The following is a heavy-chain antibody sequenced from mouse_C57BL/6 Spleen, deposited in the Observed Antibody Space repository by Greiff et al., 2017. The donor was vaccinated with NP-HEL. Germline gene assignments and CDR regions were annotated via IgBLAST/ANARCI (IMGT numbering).Heavy chain of an antibody. CDR1: GYTFTDYY. CDR2: INPYNGGT. CDR3: ASDYGSSHRYFDV. J-gene: IGHJ1*03. Sequence: EVKLQQSGPVLVKPGASVKMSCKASGYTFTDYYMNWVKQSHGKSLEWIGVINPYNGGTSYNQKFKGKATLTVDKSSSTAYMELNSLTSEDSAVYYCASDYGSSHRYFDVWGTGTTVTVSS. V-gene: IGHV1-19*01. D-gene: IGHD1-1*01.